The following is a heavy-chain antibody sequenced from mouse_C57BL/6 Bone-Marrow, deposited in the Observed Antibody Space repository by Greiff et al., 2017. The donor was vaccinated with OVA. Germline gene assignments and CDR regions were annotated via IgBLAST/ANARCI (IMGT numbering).Heavy chain of an antibody. CDR1: GYTFTSYW. D-gene: IGHD6-1*01. V-gene: IGHV1-55*01. CDR3: GGQSYWYFDV. Sequence: QVQLQQSGAELVKPGASVKMSCKASGYTFTSYWITWVKQRPGQGLEWIGDIYPGSGSTNYNEKFKSKATLTVDTSSSTAYMQLSSLTSEDSAVYYCGGQSYWYFDVWGTGTTVTVSS. J-gene: IGHJ1*03. CDR2: IYPGSGST.